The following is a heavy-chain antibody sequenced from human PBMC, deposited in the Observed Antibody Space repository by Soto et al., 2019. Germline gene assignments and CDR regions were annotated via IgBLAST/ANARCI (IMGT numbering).Heavy chain of an antibody. CDR1: GFTVSSNY. V-gene: IGHV3-66*01. CDR2: IFSGGST. Sequence: EVQLVESGGGLVQPGGSLRLSCAASGFTVSSNYMSWVRQAPGKGLEWVSVIFSGGSTYYADSVKGRFTISRDNSKNTLYRQMNSLRAEDTAVYYCARDGKGSSRDPWGQGTLVTVSS. D-gene: IGHD6-13*01. J-gene: IGHJ5*02. CDR3: ARDGKGSSRDP.